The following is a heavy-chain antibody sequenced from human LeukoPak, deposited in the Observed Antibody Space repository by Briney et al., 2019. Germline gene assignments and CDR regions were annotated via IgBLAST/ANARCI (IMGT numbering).Heavy chain of an antibody. CDR3: AKDTTGWPFY. CDR1: AFTFTNYA. Sequence: GGSLRLSCAASAFTFTNYAMSWVRQAPGKGLEWVSSISGSGGRTYYADSVEGRFTISRDNSKNTLYLQMNSLRVEDTAVYYCAKDTTGWPFYWGQGTLVTVSS. V-gene: IGHV3-23*01. J-gene: IGHJ4*02. D-gene: IGHD6-19*01. CDR2: ISGSGGRT.